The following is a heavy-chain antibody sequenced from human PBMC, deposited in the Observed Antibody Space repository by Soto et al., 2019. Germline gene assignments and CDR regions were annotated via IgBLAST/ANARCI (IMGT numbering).Heavy chain of an antibody. J-gene: IGHJ6*02. CDR1: GGTFSSYA. CDR2: ITPIFGTA. D-gene: IGHD5-18*01. V-gene: IGHV1-69*13. CDR3: AGGGGPPSMVTLDYYYGMDV. Sequence: ASVKVSCKASGGTFSSYAISWVRQAPGQGLEWMGGITPIFGTANYAQKFQGRVTITADESTSTAYMELSSLRSEDTAVYYCAGGGGPPSMVTLDYYYGMDVWGQGTTVTVSS.